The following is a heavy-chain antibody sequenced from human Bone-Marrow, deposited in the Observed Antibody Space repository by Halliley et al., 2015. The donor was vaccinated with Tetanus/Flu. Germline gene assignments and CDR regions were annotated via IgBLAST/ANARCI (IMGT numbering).Heavy chain of an antibody. CDR1: GDSISSGGYY. V-gene: IGHV4-31*03. Sequence: TLSLTCTVSGDSISSGGYYWSWIRQHPGKGLEWIGYIYYTGSTYYNPSLKSRVTISVDKSKREFSLELRSVTAADTAVYYCVRNNDYCVGYWGRGILVTVSS. CDR2: IYYTGST. CDR3: VRNNDYCVGY. D-gene: IGHD4-17*01. J-gene: IGHJ4*02.